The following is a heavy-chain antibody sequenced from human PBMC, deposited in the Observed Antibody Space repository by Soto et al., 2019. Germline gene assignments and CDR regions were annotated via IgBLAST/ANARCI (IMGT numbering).Heavy chain of an antibody. V-gene: IGHV1-18*04. CDR3: ARDVSGGTYPWFFDL. CDR1: GYTSSIYG. Sequence: QGQLVQSGAEVKKPGASVNVSCKASGYTSSIYGISWVRQAPGQGLEWMAWISGYNGNIKYAQKFRGRVTVATDTTTTGAHMELRSLRSDDTAVYYCARDVSGGTYPWFFDLWGRGTLVTVSS. J-gene: IGHJ2*01. CDR2: ISGYNGNI. D-gene: IGHD1-26*01.